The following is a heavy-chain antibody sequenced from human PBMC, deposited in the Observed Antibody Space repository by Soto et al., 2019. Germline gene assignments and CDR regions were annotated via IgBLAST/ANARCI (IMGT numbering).Heavy chain of an antibody. J-gene: IGHJ4*02. CDR1: GGSISSNNW. V-gene: IGHV4-4*02. Sequence: QVQLQESGPGLVKPSGTLSLTCAVSGGSISSNNWWSWVRQPPGKGLEWIGEVYHSGTTNYNPSXKXRXXKSVDKSKNQFSLKLSSVTAADTAIYYCARDKGDYWGQGTLVTVSS. CDR2: VYHSGTT. CDR3: ARDKGDY.